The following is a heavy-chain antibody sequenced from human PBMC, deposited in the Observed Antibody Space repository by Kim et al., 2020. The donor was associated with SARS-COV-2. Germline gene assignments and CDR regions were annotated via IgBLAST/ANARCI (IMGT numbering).Heavy chain of an antibody. CDR1: GFTFSNAW. CDR2: IKSKTDGGTT. CDR3: TTDTYYDFWSGYYTSAEYFQH. Sequence: GGSLRLSCAASGFTFSNAWMSWVRQAPGKGLEWVGRIKSKTDGGTTDYAAPVKGRFTISRDDSKNTLYLQMNSLKTEDTAVYYCTTDTYYDFWSGYYTSAEYFQHWGQGTLVTVSS. J-gene: IGHJ1*01. D-gene: IGHD3-3*01. V-gene: IGHV3-15*01.